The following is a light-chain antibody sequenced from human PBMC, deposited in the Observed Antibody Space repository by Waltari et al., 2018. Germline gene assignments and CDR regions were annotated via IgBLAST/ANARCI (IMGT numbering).Light chain of an antibody. CDR3: QQYDGSPHT. Sequence: ELVLPQSPGTLSMSPGDGATLPCRASQSVSSTYIAWYQQRPGQAPRLLIYASSSSATGIPDRFSGSGSATDFTLTISRLEPEDFAVYYCQQYDGSPHTFGQGTKVEMK. CDR1: QSVSSTY. V-gene: IGKV3-20*01. CDR2: ASS. J-gene: IGKJ1*01.